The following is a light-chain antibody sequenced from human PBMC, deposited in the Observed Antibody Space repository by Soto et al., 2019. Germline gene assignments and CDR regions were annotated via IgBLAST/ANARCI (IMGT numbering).Light chain of an antibody. CDR2: GAS. J-gene: IGKJ1*01. Sequence: ELQITQSPSTLSVSPGERAALSCRVSQSGDSNLARYQQKPGQAPRLLIYGASTRATGISARFSGSVSGTEFTLPTSSLQSDDFGVYYCQQYNNWCTSGHGTKVDI. V-gene: IGKV3-15*01. CDR3: QQYNNWCT. CDR1: QSGDSN.